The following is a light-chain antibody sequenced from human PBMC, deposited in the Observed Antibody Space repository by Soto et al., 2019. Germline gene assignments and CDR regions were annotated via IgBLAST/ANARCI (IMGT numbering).Light chain of an antibody. CDR1: KNDIGVYDF. CDR2: EVV. CDR3: KSYARSNTYV. J-gene: IGLJ1*01. Sequence: QSALTQPPSASGSPGQSVTISCTGTKNDIGVYDFVSWYQHHPGKAPRLIIYEVVQRSSGVPDRFSGSKSGNTASLTVSGLQAADEADYFCKSYARSNTYVFGSGTKVAVL. V-gene: IGLV2-8*01.